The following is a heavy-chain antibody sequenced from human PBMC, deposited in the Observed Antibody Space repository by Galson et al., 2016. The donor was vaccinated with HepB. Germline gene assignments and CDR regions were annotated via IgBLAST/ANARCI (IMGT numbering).Heavy chain of an antibody. V-gene: IGHV1-3*01. Sequence: SVKVSCKVSGYTFSSYAIHWVRQAPGQRLEWLGWINAATGNTEYLQKFQGRITITRDRTASTAYMELSSLRSEDTAVYYCAGPDFWSEHYRAGDYYYYGIDVWGQGTTVTVSS. CDR1: GYTFSSYA. CDR2: INAATGNT. CDR3: AGPDFWSEHYRAGDYYYYGIDV. D-gene: IGHD3-3*01. J-gene: IGHJ6*02.